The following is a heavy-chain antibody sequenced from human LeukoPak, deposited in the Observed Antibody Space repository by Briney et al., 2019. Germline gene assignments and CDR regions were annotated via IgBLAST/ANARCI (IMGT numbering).Heavy chain of an antibody. CDR2: ISGSGGTT. CDR3: AKGPVAVAGYYFDH. Sequence: GGSLRLSCAASGFTFSSYAKSWVRRAPGKGLEWVSSISGSGGTTYYADSVKGRFTISRDNPNNTLDLQMNSLTAEDTAVYYCAKGPVAVAGYYFDHWGQGTLVTVSS. V-gene: IGHV3-23*01. J-gene: IGHJ4*02. CDR1: GFTFSSYA. D-gene: IGHD6-19*01.